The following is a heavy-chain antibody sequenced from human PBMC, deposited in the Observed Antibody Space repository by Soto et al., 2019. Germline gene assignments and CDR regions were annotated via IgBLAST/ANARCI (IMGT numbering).Heavy chain of an antibody. CDR3: AKYVDDTGWNVPLDF. Sequence: VQLVESGGGMFQPGTSQRLSCGASGFTFRTYGMHWVRQAPGKGLEWVAVISNNGRDIYYADSVKGRFAISRDNSRNMLFLQLNSLRDEDTAMYYCAKYVDDTGWNVPLDFWGQGTLVTVSS. J-gene: IGHJ4*02. V-gene: IGHV3-30*18. D-gene: IGHD1-1*01. CDR2: ISNNGRDI. CDR1: GFTFRTYG.